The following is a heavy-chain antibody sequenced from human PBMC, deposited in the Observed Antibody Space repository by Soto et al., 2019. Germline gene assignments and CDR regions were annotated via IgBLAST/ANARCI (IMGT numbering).Heavy chain of an antibody. V-gene: IGHV1-46*01. Sequence: GASVKVSCKASGYTFTSYYMHWVRQAPGQGLEWMGIINPSGGSTSYAQKFQGRVTMTRDTSTSTVYMELSSLRSEDTAVYYCARNRITIFGVENYHYYGMDVWGQGTTVTVSS. D-gene: IGHD3-3*01. J-gene: IGHJ6*02. CDR1: GYTFTSYY. CDR3: ARNRITIFGVENYHYYGMDV. CDR2: INPSGGST.